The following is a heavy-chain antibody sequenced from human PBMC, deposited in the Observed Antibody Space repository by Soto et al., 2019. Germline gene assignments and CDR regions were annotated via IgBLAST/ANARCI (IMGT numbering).Heavy chain of an antibody. D-gene: IGHD6-19*01. V-gene: IGHV3-48*02. CDR3: ARVPIAVAGTWVYYFDY. Sequence: PGGSLRLSCAASGFTFSSYSMNWVRQAPGKGLEWVSYISSSSSTIYYADSVKGRFTISRDNAKNSLYLQMNSLREEDTAVYYCARVPIAVAGTWVYYFDYWGQGTLVTVSS. J-gene: IGHJ4*02. CDR1: GFTFSSYS. CDR2: ISSSSSTI.